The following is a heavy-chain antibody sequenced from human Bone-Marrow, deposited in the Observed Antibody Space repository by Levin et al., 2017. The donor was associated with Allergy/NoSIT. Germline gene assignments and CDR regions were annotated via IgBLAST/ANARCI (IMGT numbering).Heavy chain of an antibody. CDR2: MNPNSGYT. D-gene: IGHD2-8*01. CDR3: VRGLTKYDS. CDR1: GYTFSELD. J-gene: IGHJ5*01. Sequence: ASVKVSCKASGYTFSELDINWIRQATGQGLEWMGWMNPNSGYTGYAEKFQGSVTMTMNSDTGTAYMELRSLTFEDTAVYYCVRGLTKYDSWGQGTLITVSS. V-gene: IGHV1-8*01.